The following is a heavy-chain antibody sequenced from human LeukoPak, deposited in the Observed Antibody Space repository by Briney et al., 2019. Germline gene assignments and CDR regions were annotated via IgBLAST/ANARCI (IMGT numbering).Heavy chain of an antibody. CDR3: AKDRRRWLPRQPVAFDI. Sequence: SVKASCKASGGTFSSYAISWVRQAPGQGLEWMGRIIPILGIANYAQKFQGRVTITADKSTSTAYMELSSLRSEDTAVYYCAKDRRRWLPRQPVAFDIWGQGTMVTVSS. CDR1: GGTFSSYA. CDR2: IIPILGIA. D-gene: IGHD5-24*01. J-gene: IGHJ3*02. V-gene: IGHV1-69*04.